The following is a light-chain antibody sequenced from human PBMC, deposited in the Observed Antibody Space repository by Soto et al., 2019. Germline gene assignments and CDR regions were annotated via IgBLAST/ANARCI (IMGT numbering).Light chain of an antibody. CDR3: GAYAGSNTYV. Sequence: QSVLTQPRSVSGSPGQSVTISCTGTSSDVGGYNYVSWYQQHSGKAPKVMIYDVNKWPSGVPDRFSGSKSGNTASLTISGRQAEDEADYYCGAYAGSNTYVFGTGTKVTVL. V-gene: IGLV2-11*01. J-gene: IGLJ1*01. CDR1: SSDVGGYNY. CDR2: DVN.